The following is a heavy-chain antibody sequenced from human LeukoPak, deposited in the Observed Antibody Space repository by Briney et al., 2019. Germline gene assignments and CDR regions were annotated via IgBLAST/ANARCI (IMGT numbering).Heavy chain of an antibody. Sequence: PSETLSLTCTVSGGSMNQYYWSWIRQPPGKGLEWIGYIYYSGSTNYNPSLKSRVTISVDTSKNQFSLKLSSVTAADTAVYYCARGYYDSSGYYWDYWGQGTLVTVSS. J-gene: IGHJ4*02. V-gene: IGHV4-59*01. CDR1: GGSMNQYY. D-gene: IGHD3-22*01. CDR2: IYYSGST. CDR3: ARGYYDSSGYYWDY.